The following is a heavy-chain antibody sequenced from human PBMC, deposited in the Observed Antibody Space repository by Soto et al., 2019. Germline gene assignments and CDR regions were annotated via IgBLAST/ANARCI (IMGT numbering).Heavy chain of an antibody. D-gene: IGHD3-16*02. V-gene: IGHV1-18*01. J-gene: IGHJ4*02. CDR1: GYPFTSYD. CDR3: ARARGVISVGVLGY. CDR2: ISAYNGNT. Sequence: ASVKVSCKASGYPFTSYDSSWVRQAPGQGLEWMGWISAYNGNTNYAQKLQGRVTMTTDTSTSTAYMELRSLRSDDTAVYYCARARGVISVGVLGYWGQGTLVTVS.